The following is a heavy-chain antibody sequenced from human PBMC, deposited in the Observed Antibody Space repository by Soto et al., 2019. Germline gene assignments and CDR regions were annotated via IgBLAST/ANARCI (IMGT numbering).Heavy chain of an antibody. D-gene: IGHD3-3*01. J-gene: IGHJ4*02. Sequence: ASVKVSCKASGYTFTSYGISWVRQAPGQGLEWMGWISAYNGNTNYAQKLQGRVTITKDTSKNQVVLTMTNMDPVDTATYYCAHRPDFWVFDYWGQGTLVTVSS. CDR3: AHRPDFWVFDY. CDR1: GYTFTSYG. CDR2: ISAYNGNT. V-gene: IGHV1-18*01.